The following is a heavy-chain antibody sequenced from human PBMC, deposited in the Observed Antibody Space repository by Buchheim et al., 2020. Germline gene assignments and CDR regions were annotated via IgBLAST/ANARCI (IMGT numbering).Heavy chain of an antibody. J-gene: IGHJ4*02. V-gene: IGHV3-33*06. D-gene: IGHD4-17*01. CDR3: AKDCWTYDYGDSHFDY. CDR2: IWADGTKK. CDR1: GYSFSGFG. Sequence: QVQLVESGGDVVQPGTSLRLSCAASGYSFSGFGMHWVRQAPGKGLEWVAIIWADGTKKYYADSVKGRFTISRDNSKNTLYLQMNSLRAEDTAVYYCAKDCWTYDYGDSHFDYWGQGTL.